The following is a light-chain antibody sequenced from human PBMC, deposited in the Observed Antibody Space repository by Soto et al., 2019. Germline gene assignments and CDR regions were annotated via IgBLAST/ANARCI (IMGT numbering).Light chain of an antibody. J-gene: IGKJ1*01. CDR2: GAS. CDR1: QSVSSSY. CDR3: QQYSRSPPT. V-gene: IGKV3-20*01. Sequence: EIVLTQSPGTLSLSPGERATLSCRASQSVSSSYLAWYQQKPGQAPRLLIYGASSRATGIPDRFSGSGSGTDFTLTISRLEPEDFGVYYCQQYSRSPPTFGQGTKVEIK.